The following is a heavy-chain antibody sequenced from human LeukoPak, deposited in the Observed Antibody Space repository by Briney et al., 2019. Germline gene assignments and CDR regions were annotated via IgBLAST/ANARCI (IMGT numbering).Heavy chain of an antibody. CDR1: GGSISSHY. Sequence: SETLSLTCTVSGGSISSHYWSWIRQPAGKGLEWIGRIYTSGSTNYNPSLKSRVTMSVDTSKNQFSLKLSSVTAADTAVYYCARSPHKYSSSKDFDYWGQGTLATVSS. J-gene: IGHJ4*02. D-gene: IGHD6-6*01. CDR3: ARSPHKYSSSKDFDY. V-gene: IGHV4-4*07. CDR2: IYTSGST.